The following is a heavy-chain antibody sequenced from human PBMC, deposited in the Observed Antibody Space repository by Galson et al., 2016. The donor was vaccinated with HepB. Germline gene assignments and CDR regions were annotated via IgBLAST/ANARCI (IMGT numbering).Heavy chain of an antibody. CDR1: GFTFSTYA. J-gene: IGHJ4*02. D-gene: IGHD2-15*01. CDR2: ITDSGDDT. V-gene: IGHV3-23*01. Sequence: ASGFTFSTYAMTWVRQAPGKGLEWVSVITDSGDDTHHADSVKGRFIMSRDNSKNTVYLQMNNLRDEDTAIYFCARGTKRFCSGSNCYPLDHWGQGTLVTVSS. CDR3: ARGTKRFCSGSNCYPLDH.